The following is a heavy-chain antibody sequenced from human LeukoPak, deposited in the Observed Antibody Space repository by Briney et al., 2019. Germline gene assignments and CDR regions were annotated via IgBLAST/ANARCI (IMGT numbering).Heavy chain of an antibody. J-gene: IGHJ4*02. D-gene: IGHD3-10*02. CDR2: IYHSGST. CDR3: ARGLGSESYYKPYFFDY. Sequence: SETLSLTCTVSGYSINSGYYWGWIRQPPGKGLEWIGSIYHSGSTYYNPSLKSRVTISLDTSKNQFSLKLSSVTAADTAVFYCARGLGSESYYKPYFFDYWGQGTLVTVSS. V-gene: IGHV4-38-2*02. CDR1: GYSINSGYY.